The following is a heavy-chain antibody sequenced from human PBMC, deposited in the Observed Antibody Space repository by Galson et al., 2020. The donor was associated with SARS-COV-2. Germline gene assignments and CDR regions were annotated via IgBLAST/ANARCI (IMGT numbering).Heavy chain of an antibody. V-gene: IGHV4-4*02. J-gene: IGHJ4*02. CDR2: IYRGGNT. CDR1: GGSISSSNW. D-gene: IGHD3-9*01. CDR3: ARVSPNYDILTGLYLYHFDY. Sequence: ASETLSLTCAVSGGSISSSNWWSWVRQSPGKGLEWIGDIYRGGNTNYNPSLKSQVTISIDNSKNQFSLKLSSVTAADTAVYYCARVSPNYDILTGLYLYHFDYWGQGTLVTVSS.